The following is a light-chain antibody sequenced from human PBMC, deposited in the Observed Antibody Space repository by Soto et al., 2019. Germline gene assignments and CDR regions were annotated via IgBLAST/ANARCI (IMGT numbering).Light chain of an antibody. CDR2: GAS. CDR1: QSVSSSY. J-gene: IGKJ5*01. Sequence: EIVLTQSPDTLSLSPGESATLSCRASQSVSSSYLAWYQQKPGRAPRPLIYGASNRATGIPDRFSGSGSGTDFTLTISRLEPEDFAVFYCQQYDNSITFGQGTRLEIE. CDR3: QQYDNSIT. V-gene: IGKV3-20*01.